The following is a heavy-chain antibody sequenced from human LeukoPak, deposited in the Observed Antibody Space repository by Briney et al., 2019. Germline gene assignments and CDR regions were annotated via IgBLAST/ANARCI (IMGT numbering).Heavy chain of an antibody. V-gene: IGHV1-69*04. Sequence: SVKVSCKASGYTFTSYGISWVRQAPGQGLEWMGRIIPILGIANYAQKFQGRVTITADKSTSTAYMELSSLRSEDTAVYYCARDQGVSYGIFDYWGQGTLVTVSS. CDR2: IIPILGIA. CDR1: GYTFTSYG. D-gene: IGHD5-18*01. CDR3: ARDQGVSYGIFDY. J-gene: IGHJ4*02.